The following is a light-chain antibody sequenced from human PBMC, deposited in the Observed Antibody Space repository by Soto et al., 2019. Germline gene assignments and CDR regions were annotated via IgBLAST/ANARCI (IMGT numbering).Light chain of an antibody. CDR2: DAS. CDR3: QVRTNWSIA. J-gene: IGKJ5*01. CDR1: QSVSSY. V-gene: IGKV3-11*01. Sequence: VFTQSPATLSLSPGERATLSCRASQSVSSYLAWYQQKPGQAPRLLIYDASNRATGIPARFSGTGSGTDFTLTINNLEPEEFAVYYCQVRTNWSIAFGRGTRLEIK.